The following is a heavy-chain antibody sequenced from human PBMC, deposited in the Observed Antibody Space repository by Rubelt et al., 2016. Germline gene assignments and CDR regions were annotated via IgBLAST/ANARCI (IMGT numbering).Heavy chain of an antibody. CDR1: GYSFSTYH. D-gene: IGHD2-21*01. CDR2: INSNGDST. J-gene: IGHJ4*02. V-gene: IGHV1-46*01. Sequence: QVQLVQSGAEVKKPGASVKVSCKASGYSFSTYHMHWVRQAPGQGLEWMGIINSNGDSTNYAQKFQGRVTMTRNTAISPAYMELSSLRSLDAAVYYCAALYSDYWGQGTLLPVSS. CDR3: AALYSDY.